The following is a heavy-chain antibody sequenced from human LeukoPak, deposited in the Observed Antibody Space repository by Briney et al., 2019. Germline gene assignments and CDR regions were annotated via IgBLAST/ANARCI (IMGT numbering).Heavy chain of an antibody. CDR1: GGSISSGDYY. D-gene: IGHD3-22*01. CDR3: ARVLDSSGYYYGFDP. V-gene: IGHV4-30-4*01. Sequence: PSQTLSLTCTVSGGSISSGDYYWSWIRQPPGKGLEWIGEINHSGSTNYNPSLKSRVTISVDTSKNQFSLKLSSVTAADTAVYYCARVLDSSGYYYGFDPWGQGTLVTVSS. CDR2: INHSGST. J-gene: IGHJ5*02.